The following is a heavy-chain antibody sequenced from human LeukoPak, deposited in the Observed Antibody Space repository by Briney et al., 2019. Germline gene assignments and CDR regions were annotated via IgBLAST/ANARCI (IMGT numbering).Heavy chain of an antibody. CDR1: GGSIIIYY. J-gene: IGHJ4*02. D-gene: IGHD1-26*01. V-gene: IGHV4-59*01. CDR3: ARDVGATPGYFDY. Sequence: SESLSLTCTVSGGSIIIYYWNWIRQPPGKGLEWIGYIYYSGNTNYNPSLKSRATISVDTSKNQFSLKLSSVTAADTAVYYCARDVGATPGYFDYWGQGALVTVSS. CDR2: IYYSGNT.